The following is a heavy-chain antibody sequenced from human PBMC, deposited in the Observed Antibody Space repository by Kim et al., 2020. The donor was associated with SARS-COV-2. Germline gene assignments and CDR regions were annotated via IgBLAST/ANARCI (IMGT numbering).Heavy chain of an antibody. Sequence: ASVKVSCKASGYTFTSYAIHWVRQAPGQRLEWMAWITPDNGQTRYSQNFQGRVTVTRDTSASTVYMELSSLRSEDTAVYFCAKDLSNYYFDYWGQGTLVTVSS. CDR1: GYTFTSYA. J-gene: IGHJ4*02. D-gene: IGHD1-1*01. CDR3: AKDLSNYYFDY. CDR2: ITPDNGQT. V-gene: IGHV1-3*01.